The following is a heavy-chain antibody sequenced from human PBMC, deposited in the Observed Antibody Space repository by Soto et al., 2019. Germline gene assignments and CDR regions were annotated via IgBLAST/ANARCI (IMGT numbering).Heavy chain of an antibody. J-gene: IGHJ4*02. CDR2: ISDSGST. V-gene: IGHV3-23*01. D-gene: IGHD2-2*01. CDR1: GFSFNNYA. Sequence: EVQLLESGGGLVQPGGSLRLSCAASGFSFNNYAMNWVRQAPGQGLEWVSTISDSGSTYYADSVKGRFTISRDKSKNTLYLQMKGLRAEDTAVYFCAKDVGGHYCTPTSCLYFVHSWGRGTLVTVSS. CDR3: AKDVGGHYCTPTSCLYFVHS.